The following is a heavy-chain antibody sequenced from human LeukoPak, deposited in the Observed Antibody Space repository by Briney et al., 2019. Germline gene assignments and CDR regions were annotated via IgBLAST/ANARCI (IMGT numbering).Heavy chain of an antibody. V-gene: IGHV3-7*01. CDR3: ARPYGDYGSGAFDI. J-gene: IGHJ3*02. Sequence: GGSLRLSCAASGFTFSSYWMSWVRQAPGKGLEWVANIKQDGSEKYYVDSVKGRFTISRGNAKNSLYLQMNSLRAEDTAVYYCARPYGDYGSGAFDIWGQGTMVTVSS. CDR2: IKQDGSEK. D-gene: IGHD4-17*01. CDR1: GFTFSSYW.